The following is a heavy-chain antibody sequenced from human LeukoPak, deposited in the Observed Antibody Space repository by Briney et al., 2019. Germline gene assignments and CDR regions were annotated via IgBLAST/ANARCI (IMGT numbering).Heavy chain of an antibody. CDR3: ARDSYGRDAFDI. CDR2: ISGSGGST. Sequence: GGSLRLSCAASGFTFSSYGMSWVRQAPGKGLEWVSAISGSGGSTYYADSVKGRLTISRDNSKNTLYLQMNSLRAEDTAVYYCARDSYGRDAFDIWGQGTMVTVSS. J-gene: IGHJ3*02. CDR1: GFTFSSYG. V-gene: IGHV3-23*01. D-gene: IGHD3-10*01.